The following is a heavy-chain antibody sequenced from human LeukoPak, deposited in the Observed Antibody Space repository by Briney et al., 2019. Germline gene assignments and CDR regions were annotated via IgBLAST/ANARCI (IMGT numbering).Heavy chain of an antibody. V-gene: IGHV3-15*01. CDR1: GFNFHASW. Sequence: GGSLRLSCVCSGFNFHASWMTWVRQAPGRGLEWVGRIKSNADGGTPDYAPPVKGRFTISRDDSKRTLFLQMGSLKTEDSALYYCTNGATFSDDYWGQGTLVTVSS. CDR3: TNGATFSDDY. D-gene: IGHD1-26*01. CDR2: IKSNADGGTP. J-gene: IGHJ4*02.